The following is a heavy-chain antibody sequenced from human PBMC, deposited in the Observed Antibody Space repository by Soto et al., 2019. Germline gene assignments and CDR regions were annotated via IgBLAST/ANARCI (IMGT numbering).Heavy chain of an antibody. J-gene: IGHJ3*01. CDR3: ARDGQSPAPYAFDV. V-gene: IGHV3-33*01. Sequence: QVQLVESGGGVVQPGTSLRLSCATSGFTFSSHAIHWVRQAPGKGLEWVAQIWSDGSNRYYADSMRGRFTISRDFSMNTAFLQMDSLRVEDSAVYFCARDGQSPAPYAFDVWGPGTLVIVSS. CDR1: GFTFSSHA. CDR2: IWSDGSNR.